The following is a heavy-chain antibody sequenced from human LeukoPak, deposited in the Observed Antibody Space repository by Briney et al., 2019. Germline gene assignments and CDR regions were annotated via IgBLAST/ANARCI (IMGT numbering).Heavy chain of an antibody. J-gene: IGHJ4*02. CDR2: IYYSGST. CDR3: AREKRVGAGLDY. CDR1: GGSISSGDYY. V-gene: IGHV4-61*08. D-gene: IGHD1-26*01. Sequence: SQTLSLTCTVSGGSISSGDYYWSWIRQPPGKGLEWIGYIYYSGSTNYNPSLKSRVTISVDTSKNQFSLKLSSVTAADTAVYYCAREKRVGAGLDYWGQGTLVTVSS.